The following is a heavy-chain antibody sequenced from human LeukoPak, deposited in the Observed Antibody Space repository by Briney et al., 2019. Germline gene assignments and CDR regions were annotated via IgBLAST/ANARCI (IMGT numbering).Heavy chain of an antibody. CDR2: IDSDGSGT. CDR1: GFSFSGDW. J-gene: IGHJ2*01. CDR3: ARGGLGCFDN. Sequence: GGSLRLSCVASGFSFSGDWMHWVRQAPGKGLVWVVRIDSDGSGTTYADFVKGRFTISRDNAKNTVDLQMNSLRAEDTAVYYCARGGLGCFDNWGRGVRVTVSS. V-gene: IGHV3-74*01. D-gene: IGHD3-16*01.